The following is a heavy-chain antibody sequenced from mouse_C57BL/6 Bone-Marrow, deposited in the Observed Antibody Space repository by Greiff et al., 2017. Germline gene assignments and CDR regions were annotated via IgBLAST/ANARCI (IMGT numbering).Heavy chain of an antibody. CDR1: GFNIKDDY. V-gene: IGHV14-4*01. CDR2: IDPENGDT. D-gene: IGHD1-1*01. J-gene: IGHJ3*01. Sequence: PLQHPFSYLFMPGASFKLSCTASGFNIKDDYMHWVKQRPEQGLEWIGWIDPENGDTEYASKFQGKATITADTSSNTAYLQLSSLTSEDTAVYYCTTDYGSSSWFAYWGQGTLVTVSA. CDR3: TTDYGSSSWFAY.